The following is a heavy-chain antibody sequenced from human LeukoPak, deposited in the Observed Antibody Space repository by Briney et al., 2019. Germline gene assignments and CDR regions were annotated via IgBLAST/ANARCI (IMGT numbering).Heavy chain of an antibody. V-gene: IGHV3-48*01. J-gene: IGHJ4*02. CDR1: GFIFSSDA. D-gene: IGHD6-13*01. CDR2: ISSSSSTI. CDR3: ARMAGDTSSWTYYFDY. Sequence: PGGSLRLSCAASGFIFSSDAMSWVRQAPGKGLEWVSYISSSSSTIYYADSVKGRFTISRDNAKNSLYLQMNSLRAEDTAVYYCARMAGDTSSWTYYFDYWGKGTLVTVSS.